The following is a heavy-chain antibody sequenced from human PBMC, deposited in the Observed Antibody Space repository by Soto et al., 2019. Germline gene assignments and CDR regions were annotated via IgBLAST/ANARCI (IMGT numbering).Heavy chain of an antibody. CDR2: IYPGDSDT. Sequence: PGESLKISCKGSGYSFTSYWIGWVRQMPGKGLEWMGIIYPGDSDTRYSPSFQGQVTISADKSISTAYLQWSSLKASDTAMYYCARRTKYSSSWSDNYYGMDVWGQATTVTVSS. CDR3: ARRTKYSSSWSDNYYGMDV. J-gene: IGHJ6*02. V-gene: IGHV5-51*01. D-gene: IGHD6-13*01. CDR1: GYSFTSYW.